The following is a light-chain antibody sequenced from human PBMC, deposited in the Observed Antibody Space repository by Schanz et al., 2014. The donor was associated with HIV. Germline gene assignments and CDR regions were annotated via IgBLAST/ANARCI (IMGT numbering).Light chain of an antibody. Sequence: DIHMTQSPSTLSASVGDRVTLTCRASQSISDWLAWYQQKPGKAPKLLIYKASTLETGVPSRFSGSGSGTKFTLTISSLQPDDFATYYCQEYNSDSTTFGQGTRLEIK. J-gene: IGKJ5*01. CDR2: KAS. CDR1: QSISDW. CDR3: QEYNSDSTT. V-gene: IGKV1-5*03.